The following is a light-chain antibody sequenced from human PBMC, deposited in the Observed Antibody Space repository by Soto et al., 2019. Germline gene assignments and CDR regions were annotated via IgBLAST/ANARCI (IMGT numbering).Light chain of an antibody. CDR2: DVT. Sequence: QSALTQPATVSGSPGQSITISCTGTSSDVGSYNSVSWHQQHPGQAPKLMIYDVTNRASGIPDRFSASKSGNTAYLTISGLQAGDEADYYCSSYRSSSTYVFGTGTKLTVL. V-gene: IGLV2-14*01. CDR1: SSDVGSYNS. J-gene: IGLJ1*01. CDR3: SSYRSSSTYV.